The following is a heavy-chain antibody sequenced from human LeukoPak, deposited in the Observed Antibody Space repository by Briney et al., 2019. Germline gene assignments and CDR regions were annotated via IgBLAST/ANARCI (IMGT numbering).Heavy chain of an antibody. Sequence: SETLSLTCAVSGVPFSNYYWSWVRQSPRQGLEWIGEINHSGYTNYNPSLKSRVTMTIDTSNNQFSLILTSVTVADAGVYYCTRAVAGHPDWGQGTLVTVSS. V-gene: IGHV4-34*01. CDR2: INHSGYT. CDR3: TRAVAGHPD. D-gene: IGHD6-19*01. J-gene: IGHJ4*02. CDR1: GVPFSNYY.